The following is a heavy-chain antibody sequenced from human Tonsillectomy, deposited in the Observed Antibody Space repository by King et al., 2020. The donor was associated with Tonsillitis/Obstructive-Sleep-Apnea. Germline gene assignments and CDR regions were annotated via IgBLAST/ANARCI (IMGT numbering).Heavy chain of an antibody. Sequence: QLQQWGAGLLKPSETLSLTCAVYGGSLSGNYWSWIRQPPGQGLDWIGEINHSGSTNTNPSLNSRVTISVDTSKNQFSLKLTSVTAADTAVYYCARWVGGYGGKSFDYWGQGILVTVSS. J-gene: IGHJ4*02. D-gene: IGHD4-23*01. CDR1: GGSLSGNY. CDR3: ARWVGGYGGKSFDY. V-gene: IGHV4-34*01. CDR2: INHSGST.